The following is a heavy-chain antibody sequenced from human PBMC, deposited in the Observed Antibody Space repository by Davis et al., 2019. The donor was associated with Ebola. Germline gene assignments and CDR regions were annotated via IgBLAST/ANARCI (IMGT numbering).Heavy chain of an antibody. CDR2: INDSGST. CDR1: GGSIISTKW. D-gene: IGHD3-10*01. V-gene: IGHV4-4*02. J-gene: IGHJ4*02. CDR3: ARGTYYGTGSH. Sequence: SETLSLTCAVSGGSIISTKWWRWVRQSPGKGLEWIGEINDSGSTNYSPSLKSRVTIPADTSKNQFSLRLRSVTAADTAVYYCARGTYYGTGSHWGQGTLVTVSS.